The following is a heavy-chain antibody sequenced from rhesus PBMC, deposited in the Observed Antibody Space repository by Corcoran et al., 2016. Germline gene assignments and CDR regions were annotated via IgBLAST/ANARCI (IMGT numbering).Heavy chain of an antibody. V-gene: IGHV4-160*01. J-gene: IGHJ5-1*01. CDR1: GYSISSNY. CDR2: IYGSTGST. CDR3: ARGPYDSGYYTGLNRFDV. D-gene: IGHD3-28*01. Sequence: QVQLQELGPGLVKPSETLSLPCVVSGYSISSNYWSWHRQSPGKGREWMGYIYGSTGSTDYNPSLKTRVTISTDTSKNQFSLKLRSVTAADTAVYYCARGPYDSGYYTGLNRFDVWGPGVLVTVSS.